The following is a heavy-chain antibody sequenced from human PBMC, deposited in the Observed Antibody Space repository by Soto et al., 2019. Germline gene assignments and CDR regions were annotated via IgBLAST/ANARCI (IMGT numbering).Heavy chain of an antibody. CDR3: ATYDSSGPIHY. CDR1: GFTFSSYW. Sequence: EVHLVESGGGLVQPGGSLRLSCAASGFTFSSYWMSWLRQAPGMGLAWVANIKQDGSEKYYVDSVKGRFTISREDAQNSLYLQMNSRTAEDTAVYYCATYDSSGPIHYWGQGTLVTVSS. D-gene: IGHD3-22*01. J-gene: IGHJ4*02. V-gene: IGHV3-7*01. CDR2: IKQDGSEK.